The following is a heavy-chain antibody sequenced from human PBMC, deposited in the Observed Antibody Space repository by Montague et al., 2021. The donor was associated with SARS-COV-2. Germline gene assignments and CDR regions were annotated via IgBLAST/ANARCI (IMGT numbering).Heavy chain of an antibody. V-gene: IGHV3-7*01. CDR2: IKEDGSEK. J-gene: IGHJ4*02. D-gene: IGHD3-22*01. Sequence: SLRLSCAAPGFTFSSYWMSWVRQAPGKGLEWVANIKEDGSEKKYVGSVKGRFTISRDSAKDSLYLQMNSLRAEDTAVYYCAREYFDNSGMGHYWGQGTLVTVSS. CDR1: GFTFSSYW. CDR3: AREYFDNSGMGHY.